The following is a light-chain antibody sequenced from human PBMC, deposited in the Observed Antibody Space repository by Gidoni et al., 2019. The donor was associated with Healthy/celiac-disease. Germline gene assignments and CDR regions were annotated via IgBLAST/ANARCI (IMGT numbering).Light chain of an antibody. CDR3: QQYYSTPWT. CDR1: QSVLYSSNNKNY. CDR2: WAS. Sequence: DIVLTQSPDSLAVSLGDRATLNCKSSQSVLYSSNNKNYLAWYQQKPGQPPKLLIYWASTRESGVPDRFSGSGSGTDFTPTISSLQAEDVAVYYCQQYYSTPWTFGQGTKVEIK. V-gene: IGKV4-1*01. J-gene: IGKJ1*01.